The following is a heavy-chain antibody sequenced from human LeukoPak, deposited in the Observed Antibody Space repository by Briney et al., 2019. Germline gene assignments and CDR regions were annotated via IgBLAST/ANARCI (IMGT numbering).Heavy chain of an antibody. J-gene: IGHJ4*02. Sequence: GRSLRLSCAAPGFTFDDYAMHWVRQAPGKGLEWVSGISWNSGSIGYADSVKGRFTISRDNAKNSLYLQMNSLRAEDTALYYCAKDINYYGSGWGYFDYWGQGTLVTVSS. CDR2: ISWNSGSI. V-gene: IGHV3-9*01. CDR1: GFTFDDYA. D-gene: IGHD3-10*01. CDR3: AKDINYYGSGWGYFDY.